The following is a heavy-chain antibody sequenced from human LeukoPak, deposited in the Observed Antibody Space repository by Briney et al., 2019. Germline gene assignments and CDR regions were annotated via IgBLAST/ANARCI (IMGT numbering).Heavy chain of an antibody. J-gene: IGHJ4*02. V-gene: IGHV3-23*01. CDR3: AKARRALNYYGSGSPFDY. CDR1: GFTFSSYA. CDR2: ISGSGGST. D-gene: IGHD3-10*01. Sequence: PGGSLRLSCAASGFTFSSYAMSWVRQAPGKGLEWVSAISGSGGSTYYADSVKGRFTISRDNSKNTLYLQMNSLRAEDTAVYCCAKARRALNYYGSGSPFDYWGQGTLVTVSS.